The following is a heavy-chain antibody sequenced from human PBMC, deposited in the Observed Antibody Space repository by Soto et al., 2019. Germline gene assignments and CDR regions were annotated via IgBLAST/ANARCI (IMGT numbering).Heavy chain of an antibody. D-gene: IGHD3-3*01. V-gene: IGHV3-11*01. J-gene: IGHJ4*02. CDR3: ASHYDMWSGYLSPVDY. Sequence: QVQLVESGGDLVKPGGSLRLSCAASGYTFSDYYMSWISKAPGKGLEWISYIDTSGTKIYYADSVKGRFTITRDNAKNSLYLEMNSLRDEDTAVYYCASHYDMWSGYLSPVDYWGQGTLVTVSS. CDR1: GYTFSDYY. CDR2: IDTSGTKI.